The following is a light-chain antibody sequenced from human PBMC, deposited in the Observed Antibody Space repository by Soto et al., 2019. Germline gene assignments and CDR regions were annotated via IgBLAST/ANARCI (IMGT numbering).Light chain of an antibody. CDR1: QSGNSIY. CDR2: GAS. J-gene: IGKJ3*01. CDR3: QQYGTSPFT. V-gene: IGKV3-20*01. Sequence: EIVLTQSPGTLPLSPGERATLSCRASQSGNSIYLAWFHQKTGQAPRLLSYGASSRATGIPDRFRGSGSGTDFSLTISRLEPGDFAVYYCQQYGTSPFTCGPGTKVEIK.